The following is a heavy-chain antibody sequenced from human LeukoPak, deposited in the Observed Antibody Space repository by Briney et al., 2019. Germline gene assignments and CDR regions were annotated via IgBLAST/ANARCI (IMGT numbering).Heavy chain of an antibody. CDR3: TRAHGRITRDAYLDY. CDR1: GFSVSSNY. Sequence: PGGSLRLSCAASGFSVSSNYMSRVRQAPGKGLTWVSVIYSSGSTYYADSVKGRFAISRDDSKNTLHLQMNSLRAEDTAMYYCTRAHGRITRDAYLDYWGQGTLVTVSS. CDR2: IYSSGST. D-gene: IGHD3-10*01. J-gene: IGHJ4*02. V-gene: IGHV3-53*01.